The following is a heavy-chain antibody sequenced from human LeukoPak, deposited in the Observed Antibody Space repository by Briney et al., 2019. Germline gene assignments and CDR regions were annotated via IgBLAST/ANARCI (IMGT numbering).Heavy chain of an antibody. D-gene: IGHD3-10*01. J-gene: IGHJ4*02. CDR3: ARDRTMVRGVPAFDY. CDR2: IYSGGST. CDR1: GFTVSSNY. Sequence: GGSLRLSCAASGFTVSSNYMSWVRQAPGKGLEWVSVIYSGGSTYYADSVKDRFTISRDNSKNTLYLQMNSLRAEDTAVYYCARDRTMVRGVPAFDYWGQGTLVTVSS. V-gene: IGHV3-66*01.